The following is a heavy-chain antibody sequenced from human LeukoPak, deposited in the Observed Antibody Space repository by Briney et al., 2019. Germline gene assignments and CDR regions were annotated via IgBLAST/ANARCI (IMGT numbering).Heavy chain of an antibody. CDR2: IYHSGST. CDR3: ARRKKQLPFDY. CDR1: GGSISSGGYY. D-gene: IGHD6-13*01. Sequence: SETLSLTCTVSGGSISSGGYYWSWIRQPPGKGLEWIGYIYHSGSTYYNPSLKSRVTISVDRSKNQFSLKLSSVTAADTAVYYCARRKKQLPFDYWGQGTLVTVSS. V-gene: IGHV4-30-2*01. J-gene: IGHJ4*02.